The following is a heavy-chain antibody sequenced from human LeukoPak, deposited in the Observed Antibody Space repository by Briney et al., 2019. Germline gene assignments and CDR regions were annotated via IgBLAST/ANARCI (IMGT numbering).Heavy chain of an antibody. D-gene: IGHD3-22*01. CDR3: AKDLEVGDSSGYYYYYYGMDV. CDR1: GFTFSSYA. J-gene: IGHJ6*02. CDR2: ISGSGGST. Sequence: PGGSLRLSCAASGFTFSSYAMSWVRQAPGKGLEWVSAISGSGGSTYYADSVKGRFTISRDNSKNTLYLQMNSLRAEDTAVYYCAKDLEVGDSSGYYYYYYGMDVWGQGTTVTVSS. V-gene: IGHV3-23*01.